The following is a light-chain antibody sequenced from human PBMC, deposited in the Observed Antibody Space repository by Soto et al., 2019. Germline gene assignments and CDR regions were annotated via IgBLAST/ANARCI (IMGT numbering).Light chain of an antibody. V-gene: IGKV1-9*01. Sequence: QVTHSXFFMSASRREXXXXXXXASQGISTYLAWYQQKXGKAPRLLIYDASXLQSGVPARFSGSGSGTEFTLNISSLQPEDFATYYCQQRNSCPFTCGRGTRVDIK. CDR2: DAS. CDR3: QQRNSCPFT. J-gene: IGKJ4*01. CDR1: QGISTY.